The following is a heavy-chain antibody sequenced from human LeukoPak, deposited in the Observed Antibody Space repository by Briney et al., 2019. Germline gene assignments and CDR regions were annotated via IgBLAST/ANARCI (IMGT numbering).Heavy chain of an antibody. CDR2: ISSSSSTI. Sequence: GGSLRLSCAASGFTFSSYSMNWVRQAPGKGREWVSYISSSSSTIYYADSVKGRFTISRDNAKNSLYLQMNSLRDEDTAVYYCAREGYGYSSSSKFDYWGQGTLVTVSS. CDR1: GFTFSSYS. CDR3: AREGYGYSSSSKFDY. V-gene: IGHV3-48*02. D-gene: IGHD6-6*01. J-gene: IGHJ4*02.